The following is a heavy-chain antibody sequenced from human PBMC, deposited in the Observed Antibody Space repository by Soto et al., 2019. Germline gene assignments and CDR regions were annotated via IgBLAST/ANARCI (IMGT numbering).Heavy chain of an antibody. J-gene: IGHJ4*02. CDR3: ARYSSGWYYFDY. CDR2: IYYSGST. Sequence: PSETLSLTCTVSGGSISSYYWGWIRQPPGKGLEWIGYIYYSGSTNYNPSLKSRVTISVDTSKNQFSLKLSSVTAADTVVYYCARYSSGWYYFDYWGQGTLVTVSS. D-gene: IGHD6-19*01. CDR1: GGSISSYY. V-gene: IGHV4-59*01.